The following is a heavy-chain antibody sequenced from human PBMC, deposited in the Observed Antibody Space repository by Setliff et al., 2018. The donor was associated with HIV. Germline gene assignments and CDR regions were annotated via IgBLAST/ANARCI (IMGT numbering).Heavy chain of an antibody. J-gene: IGHJ6*03. CDR1: GGTFSSYA. Sequence: SVKVSCKASGGTFSSYAITWVRQAPGQGLEWMGGIIPLHGIANYIQKFQGRVTITADKSTTTAYMELNNLKFEDTAVYYCARARRDSYDRGRRNHYYINAWGKGTTVTVSS. D-gene: IGHD3-22*01. CDR2: IIPLHGIA. CDR3: ARARRDSYDRGRRNHYYINA. V-gene: IGHV1-69*10.